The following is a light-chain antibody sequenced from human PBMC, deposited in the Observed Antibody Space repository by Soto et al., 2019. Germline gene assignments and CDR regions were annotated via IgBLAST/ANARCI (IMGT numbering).Light chain of an antibody. CDR2: DAS. V-gene: IGKV3-11*01. CDR1: QSIWSS. CDR3: QQRTNWPPWT. Sequence: EMVLTQSPAPRSLFPGARATPSCRASQSIWSSLAWYQQSPGQAPRLLIYDASKGATGIPARFSGSGSGTVVTLTIGSLEPEDFAFYYCQQRTNWPPWTFGQGTKVEMK. J-gene: IGKJ1*01.